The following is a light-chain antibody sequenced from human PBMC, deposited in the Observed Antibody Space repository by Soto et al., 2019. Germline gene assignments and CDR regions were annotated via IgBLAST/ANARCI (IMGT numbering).Light chain of an antibody. CDR2: EVS. V-gene: IGLV2-23*02. J-gene: IGLJ1*01. CDR1: VGSYNF. CDR3: CSDAGRSTYV. Sequence: SYLTHPAAVSGAPRQLITIARIVGSYNFVSWYQQHPGKAPKVLIYEVSKRPSGVSDRFSGYKSGNTASLTISGLQAEDEADYYCCSDAGRSTYVFGTGTKVTVL.